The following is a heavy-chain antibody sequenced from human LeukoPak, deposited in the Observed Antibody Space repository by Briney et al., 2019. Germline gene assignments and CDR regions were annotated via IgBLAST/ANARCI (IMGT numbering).Heavy chain of an antibody. V-gene: IGHV4-59*01. Sequence: SETLSLTCTVSDGSMRGLYLSWIRQSPGMGLEWIGYIYYSGNTNYNPSLKSRVTISLDTSRSQSSLKLTSVTAADTAVYYCARRPGYYFDYWGQGILVTVSS. CDR2: IYYSGNT. D-gene: IGHD3-10*01. J-gene: IGHJ4*02. CDR1: DGSMRGLY. CDR3: ARRPGYYFDY.